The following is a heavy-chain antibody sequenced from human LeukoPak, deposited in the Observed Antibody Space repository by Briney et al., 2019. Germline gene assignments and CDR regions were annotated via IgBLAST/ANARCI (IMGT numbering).Heavy chain of an antibody. CDR1: GYTFTSYG. CDR2: ISAYNGNT. D-gene: IGHD3-16*02. CDR3: ARDIGGLGELSLGY. V-gene: IGHV1-18*01. Sequence: ASVKVSCKASGYTFTSYGISWVRQAPGQGLEWMGWISAYNGNTNYAQKLRGRVTMTTDTSTSTAYMELRSLRSDDTAVYYCARDIGGLGELSLGYWGQGTLVTVSS. J-gene: IGHJ4*02.